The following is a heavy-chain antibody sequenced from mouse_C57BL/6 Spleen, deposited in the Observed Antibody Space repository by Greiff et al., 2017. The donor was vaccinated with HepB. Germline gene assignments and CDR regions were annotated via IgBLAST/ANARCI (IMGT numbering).Heavy chain of an antibody. CDR2: FYPGSGSI. CDR3: ARHAGGGNYFYYAMDY. J-gene: IGHJ4*01. V-gene: IGHV1-62-2*01. Sequence: QVHVKQSGAELVKPGASVKLSCKASGYTFTEYTIHWVKQRSGQGLEWIGWFYPGSGSIKYNEKFKDKATLTADKSSSTVYMELSRLTSEDSAVYFCARHAGGGNYFYYAMDYWGQGTSVTVSS. CDR1: GYTFTEYT. D-gene: IGHD2-1*01.